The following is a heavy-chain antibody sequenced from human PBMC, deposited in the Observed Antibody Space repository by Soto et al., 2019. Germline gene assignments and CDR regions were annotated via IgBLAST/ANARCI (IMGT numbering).Heavy chain of an antibody. Sequence: QVQLQESGPGLVKPSETLSLTCTVSCGSISSYYWSWIRQPPGKGLEWLGYIYYGGSTNYTPALKSRVTISVDTSKNQCSLKLSSVTAADTAVYYCARRWGAAVDYWGQGTLVTVSS. J-gene: IGHJ4*02. CDR1: CGSISSYY. CDR2: IYYGGST. V-gene: IGHV4-59*08. CDR3: ARRWGAAVDY. D-gene: IGHD1-26*01.